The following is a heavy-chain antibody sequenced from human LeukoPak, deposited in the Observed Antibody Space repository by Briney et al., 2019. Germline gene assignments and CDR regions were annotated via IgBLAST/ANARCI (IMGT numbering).Heavy chain of an antibody. D-gene: IGHD4-17*01. V-gene: IGHV3-7*01. Sequence: GGSLRLSCAASGFTFSSYWMSWVRQAPGKGLEWVANIKQDGSEKYYVDSVKGRFTISRDNAKNSLYLQMNSLRAEDTAVYYCARGLARTTVTRTRIFDYWGQGTLVTVSS. CDR2: IKQDGSEK. CDR3: ARGLARTTVTRTRIFDY. J-gene: IGHJ4*02. CDR1: GFTFSSYW.